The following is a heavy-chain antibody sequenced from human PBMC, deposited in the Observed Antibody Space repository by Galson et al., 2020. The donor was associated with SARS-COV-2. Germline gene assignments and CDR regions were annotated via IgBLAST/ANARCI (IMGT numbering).Heavy chain of an antibody. D-gene: IGHD3-16*02. V-gene: IGHV3-48*04. J-gene: IGHJ6*02. Sequence: GESLKIFCAASGFPFSSYSMNWVRQAPGKGLEWVSYISSSSSTIYYADSVKGRFTISRDNAKNSLYLQMNSLRAEETAVYYCSRVSVVYYYYGMDVWGQGTTVTVSS. CDR1: GFPFSSYS. CDR2: ISSSSSTI. CDR3: SRVSVVYYYYGMDV.